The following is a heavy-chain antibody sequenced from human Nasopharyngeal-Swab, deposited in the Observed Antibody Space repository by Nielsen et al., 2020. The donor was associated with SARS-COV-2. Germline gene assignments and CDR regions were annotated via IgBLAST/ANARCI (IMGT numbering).Heavy chain of an antibody. D-gene: IGHD5-18*01. J-gene: IGHJ4*02. CDR2: ISAYNGNT. CDR3: ATPGYRSGHYFFDN. V-gene: IGHV1-18*01. CDR1: GYTFTSYG. Sequence: ASVKVSCKASGYTFTSYGISWVRQAPGQGLEWMGWISAYNGNTNYAQKLQGRVTMTRDTSTSTAYMELSSLTSEDTAIYYCATPGYRSGHYFFDNWGQGTLVTVSS.